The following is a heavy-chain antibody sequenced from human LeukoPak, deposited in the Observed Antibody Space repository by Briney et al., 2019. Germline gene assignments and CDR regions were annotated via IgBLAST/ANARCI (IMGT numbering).Heavy chain of an antibody. Sequence: GGSLRLSCAASGFTFSHYNMNWVRQAPGKGLEWVANIKQDGSEKYYVDSVKGRFTISRDNAKNSLYLQMNSLRAEDTAVYYCARARNYYDSSGYFDYWGQGTLVTVSS. CDR3: ARARNYYDSSGYFDY. D-gene: IGHD3-22*01. CDR1: GFTFSHYN. CDR2: IKQDGSEK. J-gene: IGHJ4*02. V-gene: IGHV3-7*01.